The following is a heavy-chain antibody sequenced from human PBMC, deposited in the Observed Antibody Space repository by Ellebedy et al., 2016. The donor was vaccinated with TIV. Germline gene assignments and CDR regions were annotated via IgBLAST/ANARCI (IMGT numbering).Heavy chain of an antibody. CDR2: INYSGST. Sequence: MPSETLSLTCTVAGGSISSYYWSWIRQPPGKGLEWIGCINYSGSTNHNSSLKSRVTISVDTSKNQFSLNLSSVTAADTGVYYCARHVEMEWLLSPVYGLDVWGQGTTVTVSS. CDR3: ARHVEMEWLLSPVYGLDV. V-gene: IGHV4-59*08. CDR1: GGSISSYY. J-gene: IGHJ6*02. D-gene: IGHD3-3*01.